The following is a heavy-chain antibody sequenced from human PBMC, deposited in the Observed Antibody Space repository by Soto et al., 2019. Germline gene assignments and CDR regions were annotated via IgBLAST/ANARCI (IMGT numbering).Heavy chain of an antibody. V-gene: IGHV3-23*01. D-gene: IGHD3-16*01. Sequence: EVQLLESGGGLVQPGGSLRLSCEASGFTFSRFAMIWVRQAPGKGLGWVSTITSHGDTTSYADSVKGRFTVSRDISTNTLFLQMNSLRDDDTAVYYCAKEGGYLDYWGQGTMVTVSS. CDR3: AKEGGYLDY. J-gene: IGHJ4*02. CDR1: GFTFSRFA. CDR2: ITSHGDTT.